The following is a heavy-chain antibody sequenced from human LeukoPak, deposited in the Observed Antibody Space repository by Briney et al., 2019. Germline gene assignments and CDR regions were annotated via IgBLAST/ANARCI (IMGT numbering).Heavy chain of an antibody. CDR1: GFTFDDYA. V-gene: IGHV3-9*01. Sequence: PGGSLRLSCAASGFTFDDYAMRWVRQAPGKGLEWVAGISWNSGSIGYADSVRGRFTISRDNAKNSLYPQMNSLRAEDTALYYCAKGASRDGGVSGAWGQGTLVTVSS. D-gene: IGHD2-8*02. CDR2: ISWNSGSI. CDR3: AKGASRDGGVSGA. J-gene: IGHJ5*02.